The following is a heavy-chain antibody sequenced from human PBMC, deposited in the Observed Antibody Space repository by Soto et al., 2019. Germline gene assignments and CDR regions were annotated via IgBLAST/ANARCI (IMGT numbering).Heavy chain of an antibody. CDR1: GYTFSNYD. J-gene: IGHJ4*02. Sequence: QVQLVQSGAELKKPGASVKVSCKASGYTFSNYDMNWVRQATGQGPEWIGWVNTNNGDTGYAQKFQGRVTLTTDISTTTAYMELTSLRSEATAIYYCAKVSRKGSAIDFDYWGQGTLITVSS. D-gene: IGHD3-10*01. CDR2: VNTNNGDT. V-gene: IGHV1-8*01. CDR3: AKVSRKGSAIDFDY.